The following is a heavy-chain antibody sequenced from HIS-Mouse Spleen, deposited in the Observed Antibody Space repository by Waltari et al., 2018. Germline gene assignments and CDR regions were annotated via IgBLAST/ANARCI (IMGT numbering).Heavy chain of an antibody. V-gene: IGHV3-30-3*01. J-gene: IGHJ6*02. CDR3: ARDATTVTTFDYYYGMDV. D-gene: IGHD4-4*01. CDR1: GFTFSSYA. CDR2: ISYDGSNK. Sequence: QVQLVESGGGVVQPGRSLRLSCAASGFTFSSYAMHWVRQAPGKGLEWVAVISYDGSNKYYADSVKGRFTISRDNSKNTLYLQMNSLRAEDTAVYYCARDATTVTTFDYYYGMDVWGQGTTVTVSS.